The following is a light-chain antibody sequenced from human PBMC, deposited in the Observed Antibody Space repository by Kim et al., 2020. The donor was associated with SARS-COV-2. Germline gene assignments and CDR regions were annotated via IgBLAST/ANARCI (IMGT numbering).Light chain of an antibody. V-gene: IGKV3-11*01. CDR3: QQRSNLPYS. Sequence: SLAPGHSATLPCRARQSVSSYLAWYQQKPGQAPRLLIYDASNSATGIPARFSGSWSGTDFTLTFSSLEPKDFAAYYSQQRSNLPYSFGQGTKLEF. CDR2: DAS. J-gene: IGKJ2*03. CDR1: QSVSSY.